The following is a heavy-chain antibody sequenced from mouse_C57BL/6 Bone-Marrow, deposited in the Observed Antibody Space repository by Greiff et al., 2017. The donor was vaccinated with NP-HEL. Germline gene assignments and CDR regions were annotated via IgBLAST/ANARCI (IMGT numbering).Heavy chain of an antibody. D-gene: IGHD1-1*02. V-gene: IGHV1-85*01. J-gene: IGHJ1*03. Sequence: QVQLQQSGPELVKPGASVKLSCKASGYTFTSYDINWVKQRPGQGLEWIGWIYPGDGSTNYNEKFKGKATLTVDTSSSTAYMELHSLTSEDSAVYVCARSYGGDHGYFDVWGTGTTVTVSS. CDR2: IYPGDGST. CDR3: ARSYGGDHGYFDV. CDR1: GYTFTSYD.